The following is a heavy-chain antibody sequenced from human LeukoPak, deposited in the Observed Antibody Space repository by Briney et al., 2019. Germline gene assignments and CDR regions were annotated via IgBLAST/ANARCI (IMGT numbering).Heavy chain of an antibody. Sequence: GGSLRLSCAASGFTFSSYGMHWVRQAPGKGLEWVAVISYDGSNKYYADSVKGRFTISRENSKNTLYLQMNSLRAEDTAVYYCAAVGAVFDYWGQGTPVTVSS. CDR1: GFTFSSYG. J-gene: IGHJ4*02. CDR2: ISYDGSNK. CDR3: AAVGAVFDY. D-gene: IGHD1-26*01. V-gene: IGHV3-30*03.